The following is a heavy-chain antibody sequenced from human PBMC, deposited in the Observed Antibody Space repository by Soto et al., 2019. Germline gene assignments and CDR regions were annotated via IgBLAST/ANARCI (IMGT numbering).Heavy chain of an antibody. CDR2: ISGSGGST. CDR3: AKPRVHYDFWSGPWGY. J-gene: IGHJ4*02. D-gene: IGHD3-3*01. V-gene: IGHV3-23*01. CDR1: GFTFSSYA. Sequence: PGGSLRLSCAASGFTFSSYAMSWVRQAPGKGLEWVSAISGSGGSTYYADSVKGRFTISRDNSKNTLYLQMNSLRAEDTAVYYCAKPRVHYDFWSGPWGYWGQGTLVTVSS.